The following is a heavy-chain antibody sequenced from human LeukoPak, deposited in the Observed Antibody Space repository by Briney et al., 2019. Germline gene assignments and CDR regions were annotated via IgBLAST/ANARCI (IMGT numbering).Heavy chain of an antibody. J-gene: IGHJ4*02. CDR3: ARSRYLNGYDY. CDR1: GFTLSTTS. V-gene: IGHV3-74*01. CDR2: VSSDEDNI. Sequence: GGSLRLSCAASGFTLSTTSMRWVRHPPGKGPGWVAPVSSDEDNIIYADSVRGRFTISRDSAKNTLYLQMNSLRVDDTAVYYCARSRYLNGYDYWGQGTLVTVSS. D-gene: IGHD5-24*01.